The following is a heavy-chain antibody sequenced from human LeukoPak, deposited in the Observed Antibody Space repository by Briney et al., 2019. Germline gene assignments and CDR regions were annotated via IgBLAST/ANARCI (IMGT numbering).Heavy chain of an antibody. CDR3: ARASYGDYNFDN. V-gene: IGHV4-39*07. CDR2: IYYSGST. Sequence: SETLSLTCTVSGGSISSSSYYWGWIRQPPGKGLEWIGSIYYSGSTYYNPSLKSRVTISVDTSKNQFSLKLNSVTAADTAVYFCARASYGDYNFDNWGQGTLVTVSS. J-gene: IGHJ4*02. D-gene: IGHD4-17*01. CDR1: GGSISSSSYY.